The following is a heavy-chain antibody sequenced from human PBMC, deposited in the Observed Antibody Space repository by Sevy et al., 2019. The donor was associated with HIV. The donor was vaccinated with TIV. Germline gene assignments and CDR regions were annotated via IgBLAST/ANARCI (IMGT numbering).Heavy chain of an antibody. CDR3: ARLSLGYYDSSGYYRDYYYMDV. CDR2: IYYSGST. Sequence: SETLSLTCTVSGGSISSYYWSWIRQPPGKGLEWIGYIYYSGSTNYNPSLKSRVTISVDTSKNQFSLKLSSVTAADTAVYYWARLSLGYYDSSGYYRDYYYMDVWGKGTTVTVSS. J-gene: IGHJ6*03. D-gene: IGHD3-22*01. V-gene: IGHV4-59*08. CDR1: GGSISSYY.